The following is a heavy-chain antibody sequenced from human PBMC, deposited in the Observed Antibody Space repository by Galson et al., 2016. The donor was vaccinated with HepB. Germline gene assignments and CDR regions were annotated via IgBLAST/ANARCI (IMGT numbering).Heavy chain of an antibody. D-gene: IGHD6-19*01. CDR1: GFSISLYS. Sequence: SLRLSCAASGFSISLYSMNWVRQSPGKGLEWVSASRGSGTGTSYTYSVKGRFTISRANSKNTLYLQMNSLRAEDAAVYYCAKISLVGYKSGWGGSFDIWGRGTMVTVSS. CDR2: SRGSGTGT. CDR3: AKISLVGYKSGWGGSFDI. V-gene: IGHV3-23*01. J-gene: IGHJ3*02.